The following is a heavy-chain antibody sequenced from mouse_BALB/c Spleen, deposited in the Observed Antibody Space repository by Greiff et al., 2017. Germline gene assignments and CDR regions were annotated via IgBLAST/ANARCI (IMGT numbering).Heavy chain of an antibody. Sequence: EVHLVESGGGLVQPKGSLKLSCAASGFTFNTYAMNWVRQAPGKGLEWVARIRSKSNNYATYYADSVKDRFTISRDDSQSMLYLQMNNLKTEDTAMYYCVRQRGGNYAMDYWGQGTSVTVSS. CDR3: VRQRGGNYAMDY. CDR1: GFTFNTYA. D-gene: IGHD1-1*02. CDR2: IRSKSNNYAT. V-gene: IGHV10-1*02. J-gene: IGHJ4*01.